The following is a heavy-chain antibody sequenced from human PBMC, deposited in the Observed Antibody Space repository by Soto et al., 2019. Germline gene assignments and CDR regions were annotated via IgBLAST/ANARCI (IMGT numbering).Heavy chain of an antibody. V-gene: IGHV4-31*03. Sequence: PSETLSLTCTVSGGSISSGGYYWSWIRQHPGKGLEWIGYIYYSGSTYYNPSLKSRVTISVDTSKNQFSLKLSSVTVADTAVYYCARELYGGNSNFDYWGQGTLVTVSS. CDR2: IYYSGST. CDR1: GGSISSGGYY. J-gene: IGHJ4*02. CDR3: ARELYGGNSNFDY. D-gene: IGHD4-17*01.